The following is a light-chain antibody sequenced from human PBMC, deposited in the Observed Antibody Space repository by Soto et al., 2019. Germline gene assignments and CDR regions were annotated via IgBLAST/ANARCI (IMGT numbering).Light chain of an antibody. CDR2: GNS. J-gene: IGLJ3*02. CDR1: SSNIGAGYD. Sequence: QSVLTQPPSVSGAPGQRVTISCTGSSSNIGAGYDVHWYQQLPGTAPKLLIYGNSNRPSGVPDRFSGSKSGTSSYLAITGLQAEDEADYYCQSYDSRLSGWVFGGGTKLTVL. CDR3: QSYDSRLSGWV. V-gene: IGLV1-40*01.